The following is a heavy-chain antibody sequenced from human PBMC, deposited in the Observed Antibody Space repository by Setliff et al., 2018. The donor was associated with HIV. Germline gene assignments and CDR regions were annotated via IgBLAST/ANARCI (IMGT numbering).Heavy chain of an antibody. D-gene: IGHD3-9*01. V-gene: IGHV1-24*01. CDR1: GYSLTELS. J-gene: IGHJ3*02. CDR2: FDPEDDET. CDR3: ATSGFYDFLTGPTPGAFDI. Sequence: ASVKVSCKVSGYSLTELSIHWVRQAPGEGLEWMGGFDPEDDETVYAEKFQGRVTMTEDTSTDTAYMALSSLRSEDTAMYYCATSGFYDFLTGPTPGAFDIWGQGTMVTVSS.